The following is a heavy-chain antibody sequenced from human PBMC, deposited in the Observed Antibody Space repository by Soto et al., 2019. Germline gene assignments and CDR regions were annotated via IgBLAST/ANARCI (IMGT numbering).Heavy chain of an antibody. CDR1: GFTFSSYG. CDR2: ISGSGGST. V-gene: IGHV3-23*01. Sequence: QPGGSLRLSCAASGFTFSSYGMHWVRQAPGKGLEWVSAISGSGGSTYYADSVKGRFTISRDNSKNTLYLQMNSLRAEDTAVYYCAKEGSSRGGAFDIWGQGTMVTVSS. J-gene: IGHJ3*02. D-gene: IGHD6-13*01. CDR3: AKEGSSRGGAFDI.